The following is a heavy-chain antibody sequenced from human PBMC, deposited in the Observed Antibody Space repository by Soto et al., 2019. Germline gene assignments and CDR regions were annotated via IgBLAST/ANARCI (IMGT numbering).Heavy chain of an antibody. Sequence: GGSLRLSCAASGFTFSSYWMHWVRQAPGKGLVWVSHISSDGSTTTYADAGKGRFTTSRDDAKNTLYLQMNTLRAEDTAVDYCARGGYSGYHLDYWGQGTLVTVSS. V-gene: IGHV3-74*01. CDR3: ARGGYSGYHLDY. CDR2: ISSDGSTT. J-gene: IGHJ4*02. D-gene: IGHD5-12*01. CDR1: GFTFSSYW.